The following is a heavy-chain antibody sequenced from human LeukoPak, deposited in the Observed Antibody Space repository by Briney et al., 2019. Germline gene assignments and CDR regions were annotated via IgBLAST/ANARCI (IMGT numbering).Heavy chain of an antibody. D-gene: IGHD1-1*01. CDR1: GFTFGDYA. V-gene: IGHV3-49*04. CDR2: VRSKAYGGTT. CDR3: TRDDNWTDVGGSVGWFDP. Sequence: GGSLRLSCTASGFTFGDYAMSWVRQAPGKGLEWVGFVRSKAYGGTTECAASVKGRFTISRDDSKSIAYLQMNSLKTEDTAVYYCTRDDNWTDVGGSVGWFDPWGQGTLVTVSS. J-gene: IGHJ5*02.